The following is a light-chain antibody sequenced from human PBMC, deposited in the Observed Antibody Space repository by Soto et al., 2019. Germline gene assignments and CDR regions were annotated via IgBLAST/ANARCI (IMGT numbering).Light chain of an antibody. J-gene: IGKJ2*01. CDR3: QQRSNWPPGGT. Sequence: EIVLTQSPATLSLSPGERATLSCRASQSVSSYLAWYQQNPGQAPRLLIYDASNRATGIPARFSGSGSGTDFTLTLSSLEPEDFAVYYCQQRSNWPPGGTFGQGTKLEIK. V-gene: IGKV3-11*01. CDR1: QSVSSY. CDR2: DAS.